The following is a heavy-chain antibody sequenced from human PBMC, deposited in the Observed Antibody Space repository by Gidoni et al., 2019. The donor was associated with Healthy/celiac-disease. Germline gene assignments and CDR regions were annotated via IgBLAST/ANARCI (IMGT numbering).Heavy chain of an antibody. D-gene: IGHD2-2*01. CDR3: AREAQEYCSSTSCWGLNWFDP. J-gene: IGHJ5*02. CDR2: IYYSGST. CDR1: VGSISSGGYY. Sequence: QVQLQESGPGLVKPSQTLSLTCTVSVGSISSGGYYWSWIRQHPGKGLEWIGYIYYSGSTYYNPSLKSRVTISVDTSKNQFSLKLSSVTAADTAVYYCAREAQEYCSSTSCWGLNWFDPWGQGTLVTVSS. V-gene: IGHV4-31*03.